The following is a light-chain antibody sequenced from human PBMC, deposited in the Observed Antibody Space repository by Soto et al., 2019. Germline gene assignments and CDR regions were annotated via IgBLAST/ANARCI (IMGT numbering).Light chain of an antibody. Sequence: QLVLTQSPSVSGAPGQRVTISCTGSSSNIGAGYSVHWYQQLPGTAPKLLLFGNNRPSGVPDRFSVSKSGTSASLAITGLQPEDEADYYCQSYDNTLSAWVFGGGTKLTVL. CDR2: GN. CDR1: SSNIGAGYS. CDR3: QSYDNTLSAWV. J-gene: IGLJ3*02. V-gene: IGLV1-40*01.